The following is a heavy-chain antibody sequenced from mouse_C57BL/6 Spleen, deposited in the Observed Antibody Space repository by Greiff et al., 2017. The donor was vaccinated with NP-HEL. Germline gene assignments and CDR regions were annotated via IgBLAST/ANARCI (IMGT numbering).Heavy chain of an antibody. J-gene: IGHJ4*01. CDR3: AIPITTEGAMDY. Sequence: QVQLQQPGAELVMPGASVKLSCKASGYTFTSYWMHWVKQRPGQGLEWIGEIDPSDSYTNYNQKFKGKSTLTVDKSSSTAYMQLSSLTSEDSAVYYCAIPITTEGAMDYWGQGTSVTVSS. V-gene: IGHV1-69*01. D-gene: IGHD1-1*01. CDR2: IDPSDSYT. CDR1: GYTFTSYW.